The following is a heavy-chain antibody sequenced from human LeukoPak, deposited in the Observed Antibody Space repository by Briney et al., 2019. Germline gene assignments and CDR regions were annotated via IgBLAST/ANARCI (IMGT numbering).Heavy chain of an antibody. Sequence: PSETLSLTCAVYGGSFSGYYWSWIRQPPGKGLEWIGEINHSGGTNYNPSLKSRVTISVDTSKNQFSLKLSSVTAADTAVYYCARAPLAVAGTHDAFDIWGQGTMVTVSS. CDR2: INHSGGT. CDR1: GGSFSGYY. J-gene: IGHJ3*02. V-gene: IGHV4-34*01. D-gene: IGHD6-19*01. CDR3: ARAPLAVAGTHDAFDI.